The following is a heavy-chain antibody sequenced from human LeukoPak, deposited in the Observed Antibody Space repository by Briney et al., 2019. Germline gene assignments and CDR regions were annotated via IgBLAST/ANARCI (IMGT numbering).Heavy chain of an antibody. CDR2: ISSSSSYT. Sequence: GGSLRLSCAASGFTISSNYMSWIRQAPGKGLEWVSYISSSSSYTNYADSVKGRFTISRDNAKNSLYLQMNSLRAEDTAVYYCASISSGGGYWGQGTLVTVSS. CDR1: GFTISSNY. CDR3: ASISSGGGY. J-gene: IGHJ4*02. V-gene: IGHV3-11*06. D-gene: IGHD6-19*01.